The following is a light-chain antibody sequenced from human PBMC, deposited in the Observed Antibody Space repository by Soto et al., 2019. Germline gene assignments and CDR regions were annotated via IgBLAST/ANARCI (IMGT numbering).Light chain of an antibody. V-gene: IGKV3-15*01. Sequence: EIVLTQSPGTLSLSPGERATLSCRASQSISVTYLAWYQQKPGQAPRLLIYGASTRATGIPARFSGSGSGTHFTLTISSLQSEDFAVYYCQHYNNWPWTVGQGTKVDIK. CDR2: GAS. CDR3: QHYNNWPWT. CDR1: QSISVTY. J-gene: IGKJ1*01.